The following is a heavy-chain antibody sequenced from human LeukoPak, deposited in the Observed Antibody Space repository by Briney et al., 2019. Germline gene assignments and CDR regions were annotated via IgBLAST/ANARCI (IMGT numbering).Heavy chain of an antibody. V-gene: IGHV3-30*18. J-gene: IGHJ4*02. Sequence: GSLRLSCAASGFTFSSYGMHWVRQAPGKGLEWVAVISYDGSNKYYADSVKGRFTISRDNSKNTLYLQMNSLRAEDTAVYYCAKDRSSGCPDYWGQGTLVTVSS. CDR2: ISYDGSNK. CDR1: GFTFSSYG. CDR3: AKDRSSGCPDY. D-gene: IGHD6-19*01.